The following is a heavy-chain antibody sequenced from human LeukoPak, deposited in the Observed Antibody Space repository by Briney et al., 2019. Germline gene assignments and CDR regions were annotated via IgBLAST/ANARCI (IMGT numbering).Heavy chain of an antibody. D-gene: IGHD3-10*01. J-gene: IGHJ5*02. CDR1: GGPISTSHW. V-gene: IGHV4-4*02. Sequence: SGTLSLTCAVSGGPISTSHWWSWVRQPPGKGLEWIGEIYHSGSTNYNPSLKSRVTISVDQSKNQFSLKLTSVTAADTAVYYCARKVDYYRSGRGWLDPWGQGTLVTV. CDR2: IYHSGST. CDR3: ARKVDYYRSGRGWLDP.